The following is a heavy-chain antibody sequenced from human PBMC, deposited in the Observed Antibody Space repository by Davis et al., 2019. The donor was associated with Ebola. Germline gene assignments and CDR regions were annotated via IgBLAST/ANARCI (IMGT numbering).Heavy chain of an antibody. Sequence: ESPKTPCATPGFIFSTYAMNWVRQAPGKGLEWVSGISVGGTKTYYADSVKGRFTISRDSSKNTLYLQMNSLRVEDTAVYYCARDRSRAGATSPAGYWGQGTLVTVSS. J-gene: IGHJ4*02. D-gene: IGHD1-26*01. CDR3: ARDRSRAGATSPAGY. CDR1: GFIFSTYA. CDR2: ISVGGTKT. V-gene: IGHV3-23*01.